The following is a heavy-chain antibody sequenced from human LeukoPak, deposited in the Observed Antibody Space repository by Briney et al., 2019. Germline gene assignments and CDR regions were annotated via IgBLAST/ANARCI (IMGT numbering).Heavy chain of an antibody. Sequence: PSETLSLTCNVSAASVTSYCWSWIRQPAGKRLEWLGRVDIRGRTNYNPSLKSRVSISLDTSQNHFSLKLTSVTAADTAVYFCAGASGLAETTFDFGVWGQGALVTVSS. J-gene: IGHJ4*02. CDR2: VDIRGRT. D-gene: IGHD3-16*01. CDR3: AGASGLAETTFDFGV. CDR1: AASVTSYC. V-gene: IGHV4-4*07.